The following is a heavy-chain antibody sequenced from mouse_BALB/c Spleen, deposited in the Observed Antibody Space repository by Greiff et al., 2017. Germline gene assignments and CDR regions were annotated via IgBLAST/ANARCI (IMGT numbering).Heavy chain of an antibody. J-gene: IGHJ4*01. CDR2: ISYSGST. V-gene: IGHV3-2*02. D-gene: IGHD2-10*02. CDR1: GYSITSDYA. CDR3: AREYGNYYYYAMDY. Sequence: EVKLEESGPGLVKPSQSLSLTCTVTGYSITSDYAWNWIRQFPGNKLEWMGYISYSGSTSYNPSLKSRISITRDPSKNQFFLQLNSVTTEDTATYYCAREYGNYYYYAMDYWGQGTSVTVSS.